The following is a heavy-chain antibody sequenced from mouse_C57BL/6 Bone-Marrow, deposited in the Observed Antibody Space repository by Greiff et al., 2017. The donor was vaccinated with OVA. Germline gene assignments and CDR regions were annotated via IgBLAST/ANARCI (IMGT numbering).Heavy chain of an antibody. D-gene: IGHD1-1*01. J-gene: IGHJ1*03. CDR2: INPNYGTT. V-gene: IGHV1-39*01. Sequence: VQLQQSGPELVKPGASVKISCKASGYSFTDYNMNWVEQSNGKSLEWIGVINPNYGTTSYNQKFKGKATLTVDQSSSTAYMQLNSLTSEDSAVYYCARSGYGSSHWYFDVWGTGTTVTVSS. CDR1: GYSFTDYN. CDR3: ARSGYGSSHWYFDV.